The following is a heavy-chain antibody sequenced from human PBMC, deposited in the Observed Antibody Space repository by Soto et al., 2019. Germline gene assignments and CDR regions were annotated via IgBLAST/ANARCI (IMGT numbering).Heavy chain of an antibody. CDR3: AMGRIAAAVYYFDY. J-gene: IGHJ4*02. CDR1: GYSFTSYW. CDR2: IDPSDSYT. D-gene: IGHD6-13*01. V-gene: IGHV5-10-1*01. Sequence: GESLKISCKGSGYSFTSYWISWVRQMPGKGLEWMGRIDPSDSYTNYSPSFQGHVTISADKSISTAYLQWSSLKASDTAMYYCAMGRIAAAVYYFDYWGQGTLVTVSS.